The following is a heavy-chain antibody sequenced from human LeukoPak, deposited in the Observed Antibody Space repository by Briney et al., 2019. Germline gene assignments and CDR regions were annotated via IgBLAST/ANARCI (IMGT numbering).Heavy chain of an antibody. J-gene: IGHJ6*02. D-gene: IGHD3-9*01. Sequence: GGSLRLSCAASGFTFSSYAMSWVHQAPGKGLEWVSAISGSGGSTYYADSVKGRFTISRDNSKNTLYLQMNSLRAEDTAVYYCARSRERGDILTYYYYYYGMDVWGQGTTVTVSS. V-gene: IGHV3-23*01. CDR2: ISGSGGST. CDR3: ARSRERGDILTYYYYYYGMDV. CDR1: GFTFSSYA.